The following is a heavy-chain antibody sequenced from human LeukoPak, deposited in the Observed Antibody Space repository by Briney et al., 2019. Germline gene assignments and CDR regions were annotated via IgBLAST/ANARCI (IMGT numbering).Heavy chain of an antibody. CDR1: GCTFSSYT. V-gene: IGHV3-23*01. CDR3: AKGRTGYVPDF. D-gene: IGHD3-10*02. CDR2: INGNGGTT. J-gene: IGHJ4*02. Sequence: AGSLTLSCAASGCTFSSYTMTWVRQAPGKGLEWVSVINGNGGTTYNAASLRRRFIIFNDTSKNTLFLQINSLRAEDTAVYFCAKGRTGYVPDFWGQGTLVTVSS.